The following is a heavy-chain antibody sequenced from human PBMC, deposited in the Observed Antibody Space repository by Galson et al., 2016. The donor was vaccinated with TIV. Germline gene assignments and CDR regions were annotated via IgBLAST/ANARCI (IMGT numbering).Heavy chain of an antibody. CDR2: IIAIFGVA. V-gene: IGHV1-69*13. D-gene: IGHD5-12*01. Sequence: SVKVSCKASGVIFNSYAISWVRQAPGQGLEWVGGIIAIFGVASYAQKFQGRVTITADESTSTVYMELSSLRSEDTAVYYCARDQKYSGNDLDYWGQGTLVTVSS. J-gene: IGHJ4*02. CDR3: ARDQKYSGNDLDY. CDR1: GVIFNSYA.